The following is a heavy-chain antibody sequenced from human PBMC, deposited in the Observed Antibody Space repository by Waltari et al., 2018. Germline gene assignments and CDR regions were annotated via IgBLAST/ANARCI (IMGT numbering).Heavy chain of an antibody. Sequence: QVTLKESGPVLVKPTETLTLTCTVSGFSLSNARMGVSWIRQLPGKALEWLAHLFSNAEKTYSTSLKSRLTISKATSKSQFVLTMTNMHPVDTATYYCARIGITMFGVVTPFDYWGQGTLVTVSS. CDR3: ARIGITMFGVVTPFDY. D-gene: IGHD3-3*01. V-gene: IGHV2-26*01. CDR2: LFSNAEK. J-gene: IGHJ4*02. CDR1: GFSLSNARMG.